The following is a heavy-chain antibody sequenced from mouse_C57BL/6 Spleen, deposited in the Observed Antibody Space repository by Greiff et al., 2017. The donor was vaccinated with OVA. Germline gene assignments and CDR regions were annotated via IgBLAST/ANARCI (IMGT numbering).Heavy chain of an antibody. Sequence: VQLQQSGAELVKPGASVKISCKASGYAFSSYWMNWVKQRPGKGLEWIGQIYPGDGDTNYNGKFKGKATLTADKSSSTAYMQLSSLNSEESAVYFCAMRGDGYYWLAYWGQGTLVTVSA. D-gene: IGHD2-3*01. CDR1: GYAFSSYW. CDR2: IYPGDGDT. CDR3: AMRGDGYYWLAY. J-gene: IGHJ3*01. V-gene: IGHV1-80*01.